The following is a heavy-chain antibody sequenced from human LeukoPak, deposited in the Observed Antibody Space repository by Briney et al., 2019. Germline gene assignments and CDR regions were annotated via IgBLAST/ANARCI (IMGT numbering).Heavy chain of an antibody. CDR1: GYTFTSYY. V-gene: IGHV1-46*01. D-gene: IGHD5-12*01. Sequence: GASVKVSCKASGYTFTSYYMHWVRQAPGQGLEWMGIINPSGGSTSYAQKFQGRVTMTRDTSTGTVYMELSSLRSEDTAVYYCARDWGDYDFLDYWGQGTLVTVSS. CDR3: ARDWGDYDFLDY. CDR2: INPSGGST. J-gene: IGHJ4*02.